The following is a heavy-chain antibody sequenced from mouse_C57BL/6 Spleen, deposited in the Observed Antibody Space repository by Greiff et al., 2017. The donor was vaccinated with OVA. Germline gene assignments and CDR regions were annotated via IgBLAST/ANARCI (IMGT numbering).Heavy chain of an antibody. Sequence: EVQVVESEGGLVQPGSSMKLSCTASGFTFSDYYMAWVRQVPEKGLEWVANINNDGSSTYYLASLKSRFNISRDNAKNILCLQMSSLKSEDTATYYCARSWGLDYWGQGTTLTVSS. D-gene: IGHD3-3*01. CDR1: GFTFSDYY. CDR3: ARSWGLDY. V-gene: IGHV5-16*01. J-gene: IGHJ2*01. CDR2: INNDGSST.